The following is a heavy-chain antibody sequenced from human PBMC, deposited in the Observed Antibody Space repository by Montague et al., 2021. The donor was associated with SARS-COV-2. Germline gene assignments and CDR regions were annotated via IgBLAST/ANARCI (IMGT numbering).Heavy chain of an antibody. CDR2: ISISSSTI. V-gene: IGHV3-48*04. CDR1: GFTFSSYS. J-gene: IGHJ4*02. D-gene: IGHD3-9*01. Sequence: SLRLSCAASGFTFSSYSMNWVHQAPGKRLEWVSYISISSSTIYYADSVKGRFTISRDNAKNSLYLQMNSLRAEDTAVYYCARDAGTGGYDFLTGYYRVFDYWGQGTLVTVSS. CDR3: ARDAGTGGYDFLTGYYRVFDY.